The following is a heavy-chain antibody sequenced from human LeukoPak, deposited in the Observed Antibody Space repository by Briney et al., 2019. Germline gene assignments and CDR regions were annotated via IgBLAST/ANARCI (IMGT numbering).Heavy chain of an antibody. Sequence: GGSLRLSCAASGFTFSNYGMHWVRQAPGKGLEWVAVIWYDGSNKYYADSVKGRFTISRDNSKNTLYLQMNSLRAEDTAVYYCARGIAVAGDAFDIWGQGTMVTVSS. CDR3: ARGIAVAGDAFDI. D-gene: IGHD6-19*01. CDR2: IWYDGSNK. J-gene: IGHJ3*02. CDR1: GFTFSNYG. V-gene: IGHV3-33*01.